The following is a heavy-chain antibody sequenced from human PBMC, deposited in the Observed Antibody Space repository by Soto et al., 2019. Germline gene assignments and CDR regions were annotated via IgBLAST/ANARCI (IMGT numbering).Heavy chain of an antibody. Sequence: QVKLVQSGAEVKKPGSSVKVSCKASGGTFSSYAIDWVRQAPGQGLEWMGGIIPIFGTPNYAQKFQGRVTITADKSTSTAYMEVRSLRSEDTAVYYCARGWETVGATTPFAYWGQGTLVTVSS. CDR3: ARGWETVGATTPFAY. CDR1: GGTFSSYA. CDR2: IIPIFGTP. J-gene: IGHJ4*02. V-gene: IGHV1-69*06. D-gene: IGHD1-26*01.